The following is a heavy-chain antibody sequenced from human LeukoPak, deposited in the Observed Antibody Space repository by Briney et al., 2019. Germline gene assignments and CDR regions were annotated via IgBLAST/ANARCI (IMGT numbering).Heavy chain of an antibody. V-gene: IGHV4-61*02. CDR1: GGSISSGSYY. Sequence: SQTLSLTCTVSGGSISSGSYYWSWIRQPAGKGLEWIGRIYTSGSTNYNPSLKSRVTISVDTSKNQFSRKLSSVTAADTAVYYCASFFYNWNDGFAFDIWGQGTMVTVSS. CDR2: IYTSGST. D-gene: IGHD1-20*01. CDR3: ASFFYNWNDGFAFDI. J-gene: IGHJ3*02.